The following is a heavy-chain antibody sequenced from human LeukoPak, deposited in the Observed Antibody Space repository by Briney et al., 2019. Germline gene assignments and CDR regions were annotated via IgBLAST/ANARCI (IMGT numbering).Heavy chain of an antibody. D-gene: IGHD2-15*01. CDR3: ARIVGWLQQIADL. CDR2: VSYDGSMQ. J-gene: IGHJ5*02. CDR1: GFTFSTYP. V-gene: IGHV3-30*04. Sequence: GGSLRLSCVASGFTFSTYPIFWVRQAPGKGLEWVATVSYDGSMQYHADSARDRFTTFRDNSQNTVYLQMTNLRTDDTAIYYCARIVGWLQQIADLWGHGTLVTVSS.